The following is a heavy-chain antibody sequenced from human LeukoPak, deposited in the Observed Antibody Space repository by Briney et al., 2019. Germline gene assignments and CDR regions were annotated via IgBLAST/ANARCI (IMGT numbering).Heavy chain of an antibody. V-gene: IGHV3-15*01. CDR2: IKSKTDGGTT. CDR3: TTVRFDWNYVWFDP. CDR1: GXTFSNAW. Sequence: GGSLRLSCAASGXTFSNAWMSWVRQAPGKGLEWVVRIKSKTDGGTTEHAAPVKGRFTISRDDSKNMLYLQMNSLKTEDTAVYYCTTVRFDWNYVWFDPWGQGTLVTVSS. J-gene: IGHJ5*02. D-gene: IGHD1-7*01.